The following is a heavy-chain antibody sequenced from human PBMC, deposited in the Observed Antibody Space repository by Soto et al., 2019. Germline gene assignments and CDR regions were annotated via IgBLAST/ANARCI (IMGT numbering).Heavy chain of an antibody. CDR2: INPNSGGT. D-gene: IGHD2-15*01. V-gene: IGHV1-2*02. CDR1: GYTFTDYY. CDR3: ARSDVRVVASTDL. Sequence: ASVKVSCKASGYTFTDYYIHWVRQAPGQGLEWMGWINPNSGGTNYAQKFQGRVTMTRDTSISTAYMELSRLISDDTAVYYCARSDVRVVASTDLWGQGALVTVSS. J-gene: IGHJ5*02.